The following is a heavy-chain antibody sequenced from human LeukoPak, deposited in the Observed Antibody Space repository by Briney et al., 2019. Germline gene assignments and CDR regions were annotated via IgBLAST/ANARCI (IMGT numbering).Heavy chain of an antibody. V-gene: IGHV3-23*01. Sequence: PGGSLRLSCAASGFTFSIYAMSWVRQAPGKGLEWVSAISGSGGSTYYADSVKGRFTISRDNSKNTLYLQMNSLRAEDTAVYYCAKGYSYGYYYGMDVWGQGTTVTVSS. J-gene: IGHJ6*02. D-gene: IGHD5-18*01. CDR2: ISGSGGST. CDR1: GFTFSIYA. CDR3: AKGYSYGYYYGMDV.